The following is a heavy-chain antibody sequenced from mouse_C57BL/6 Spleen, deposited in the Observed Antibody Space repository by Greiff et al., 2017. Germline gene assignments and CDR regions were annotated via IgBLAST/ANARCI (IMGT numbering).Heavy chain of an antibody. J-gene: IGHJ1*03. CDR3: ARGDDGYPWYFDV. D-gene: IGHD2-3*01. V-gene: IGHV3-6*01. CDR1: GYSITSGYY. Sequence: EVKLQQSGPGLVKPSQSLSLTCSVTGYSITSGYYWNWIRQFPGNKLEWMGYISYDGSNNYNPSLKNRISITRDTSKNQFFLKLNSVTTEDTATYYCARGDDGYPWYFDVWGTGTTVTVSS. CDR2: ISYDGSN.